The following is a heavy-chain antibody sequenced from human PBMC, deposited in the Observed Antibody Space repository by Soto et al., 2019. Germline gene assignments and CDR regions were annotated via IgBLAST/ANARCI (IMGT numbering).Heavy chain of an antibody. V-gene: IGHV1-3*01. CDR3: ARGGPLGYCSGGSCLYYFDY. J-gene: IGHJ4*02. Sequence: SVEVSVKASGYTFTSYDMHWVRQAPGQRLEWMGWINAGNGNTKYSQKFQGRVTITRDTSASTAYMELSSLRSEDTAVYYCARGGPLGYCSGGSCLYYFDYWGQGTLVTVSS. CDR1: GYTFTSYD. CDR2: INAGNGNT. D-gene: IGHD2-15*01.